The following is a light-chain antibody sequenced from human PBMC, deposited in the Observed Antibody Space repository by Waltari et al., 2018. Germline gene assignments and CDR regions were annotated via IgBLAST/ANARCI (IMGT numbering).Light chain of an antibody. CDR2: WAS. Sequence: DIVMTQSPNALAVSRGERATINCKSSQSVFYSSNNKNYLAWYQQKPGQPPKLLIYWASTRESGFPYRFSGSGSVTDFTLTISSLQAEDVAVYYCQQYYSTPSFGQGTKVEIK. V-gene: IGKV4-1*01. J-gene: IGKJ1*01. CDR3: QQYYSTPS. CDR1: QSVFYSSNNKNY.